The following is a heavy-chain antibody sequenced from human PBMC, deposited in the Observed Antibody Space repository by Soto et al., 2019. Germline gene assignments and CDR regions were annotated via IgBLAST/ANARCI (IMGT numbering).Heavy chain of an antibody. CDR1: GFTFSSYG. V-gene: IGHV3-33*01. CDR2: IWYDGSNK. J-gene: IGHJ6*03. CDR3: ARGGCIGASCHYYYLMDV. D-gene: IGHD2-15*01. Sequence: PGGSLRLSCAASGFTFSSYGMHWVRQAPGKGLEWVAVIWYDGSNKYYADSVKGRFTISRDNSKNTLYLQMNSLRAEDTAVYYCARGGCIGASCHYYYLMDVWGKGTTVTSP.